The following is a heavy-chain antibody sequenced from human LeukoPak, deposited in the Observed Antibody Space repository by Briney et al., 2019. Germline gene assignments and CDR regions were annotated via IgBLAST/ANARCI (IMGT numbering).Heavy chain of an antibody. V-gene: IGHV3-74*01. J-gene: IGHJ4*02. D-gene: IGHD3-9*01. CDR3: ARDLTGSIDY. CDR1: GFTLSTWW. CDR2: INSDGSTT. Sequence: GGSLRLSCEASGFTLSTWWMHWVRHAPGKGLVWVSLINSDGSTTTCADAVKGRFTISRDNAKNTLYLQMNSLRAEDTAVYYCARDLTGSIDYWGQGTLVTVSS.